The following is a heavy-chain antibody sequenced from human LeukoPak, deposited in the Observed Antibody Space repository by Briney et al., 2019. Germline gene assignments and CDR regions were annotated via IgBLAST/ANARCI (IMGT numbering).Heavy chain of an antibody. CDR2: ISSSGSTI. V-gene: IGHV3-11*01. J-gene: IGHJ3*02. D-gene: IGHD3-22*01. CDR1: GFTFSDCY. CDR3: ASSYYYDSSGSSDAFDI. Sequence: PGGSLRLSCAASGFTFSDCYMSWIREAPGKGLEWVSYISSSGSTIYYADSVKGRFTISRDNAKNSLYLQMNSLRAEDTAVYYCASSYYYDSSGSSDAFDIWGQGTMVTVSS.